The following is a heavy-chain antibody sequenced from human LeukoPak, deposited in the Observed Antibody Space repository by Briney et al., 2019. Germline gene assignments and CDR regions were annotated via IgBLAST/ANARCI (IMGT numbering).Heavy chain of an antibody. Sequence: GGSLRLSCAASGFAFSGSAMHWVRQASGKGLEWVGRIRSKINTYATTYAASVKGRFTISRDDSKNAAYLQMSSLKTEDTAVYYCTSGDGSGMVDWGQGTLVTVSS. V-gene: IGHV3-73*01. J-gene: IGHJ4*02. CDR1: GFAFSGSA. CDR3: TSGDGSGMVD. D-gene: IGHD3-10*01. CDR2: IRSKINTYAT.